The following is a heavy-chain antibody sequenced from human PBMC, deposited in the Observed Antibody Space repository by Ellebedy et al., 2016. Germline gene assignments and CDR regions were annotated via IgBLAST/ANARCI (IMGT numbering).Heavy chain of an antibody. J-gene: IGHJ4*02. V-gene: IGHV5-10-1*01. CDR1: GYTFTHYW. CDR2: IDPSDSHT. Sequence: GESLKISXTGSGYTFTHYWITWVRQMSGKGLEWMGRIDPSDSHTSYSPSFQGHVTISADKSISTAYLQWSSLKASDTAMYFCARRSYDSTGYYFDYWGQGTLVTVSS. D-gene: IGHD3-22*01. CDR3: ARRSYDSTGYYFDY.